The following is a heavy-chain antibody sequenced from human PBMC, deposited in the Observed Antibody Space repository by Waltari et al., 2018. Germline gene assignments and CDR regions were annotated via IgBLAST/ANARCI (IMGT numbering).Heavy chain of an antibody. CDR3: LNYDFDS. CDR1: GFNFSNYF. V-gene: IGHV3-74*01. J-gene: IGHJ4*02. Sequence: DVQVVESGGGLVRPGGSLRLSCTGSGFNFSNYFIHWVRQPPGKGPGWVARINNDATIINYADSGKGRFTISRDNAKSTVYLQMDNLRGEDTALYYCLNYDFDSWGQGTLVTVSS. CDR2: INNDATII. D-gene: IGHD1-7*01.